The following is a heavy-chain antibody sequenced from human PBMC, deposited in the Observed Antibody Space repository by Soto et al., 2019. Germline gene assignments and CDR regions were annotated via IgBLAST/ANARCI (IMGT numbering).Heavy chain of an antibody. Sequence: GGSLRLSCAASGFTFSSYWMSWVRQAPGKGLEWVANIKQDGSEKYYVDSVKGRFTISRDNAKNSLYLQMNSLRAEDTAVYYCARGPLHYDILTGYYASLHMFDYWGQGTLVTVSS. J-gene: IGHJ4*02. CDR3: ARGPLHYDILTGYYASLHMFDY. CDR2: IKQDGSEK. D-gene: IGHD3-9*01. V-gene: IGHV3-7*01. CDR1: GFTFSSYW.